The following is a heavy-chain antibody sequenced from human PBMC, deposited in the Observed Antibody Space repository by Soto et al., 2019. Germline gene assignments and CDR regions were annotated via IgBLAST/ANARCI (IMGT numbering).Heavy chain of an antibody. CDR3: ARDTPHNCFDP. CDR2: VDMRVGIA. CDR1: GLPFTNSG. J-gene: IGHJ5*02. Sequence: PGGPLQISCAPSGLPFTNSGMHGVRKAPGKGLVWVSRVDMRVGIATYADSVQGRFTISRDNAKNTLYLQMHSLRAEVTAVDYCARDTPHNCFDPWGQGTLVTVSS. V-gene: IGHV3-74*01.